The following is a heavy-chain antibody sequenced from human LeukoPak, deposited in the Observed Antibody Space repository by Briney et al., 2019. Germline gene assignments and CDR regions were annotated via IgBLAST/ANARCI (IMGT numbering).Heavy chain of an antibody. D-gene: IGHD3-9*01. J-gene: IGHJ4*02. CDR1: GYSFTSYW. Sequence: GESLKISCKGSGYSFTSYWIGWVRQMPGKGLEWMGIIYPGDSDTRYSPSFQGQVTISADKSISTAYLQWSSLKASDTAMYYCARGTGYYNRREDYFDYWGQGTLVTVSS. CDR3: ARGTGYYNRREDYFDY. CDR2: IYPGDSDT. V-gene: IGHV5-51*01.